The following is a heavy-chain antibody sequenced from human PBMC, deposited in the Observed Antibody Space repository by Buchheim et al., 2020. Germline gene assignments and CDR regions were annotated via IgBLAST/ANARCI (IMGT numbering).Heavy chain of an antibody. V-gene: IGHV4-59*01. D-gene: IGHD3-10*01. J-gene: IGHJ4*02. CDR3: ARGRGITMVRGAKFDY. CDR1: GGSISSYY. Sequence: QVQLQESGPGLVKPSETLSLTCTVSGGSISSYYWSWIRQPPGKGLEWIGYIYYSGSTNYNPSLKSRVTISVDTSKNQFSLKLNSVTAADTAVYYCARGRGITMVRGAKFDYWGQGTL. CDR2: IYYSGST.